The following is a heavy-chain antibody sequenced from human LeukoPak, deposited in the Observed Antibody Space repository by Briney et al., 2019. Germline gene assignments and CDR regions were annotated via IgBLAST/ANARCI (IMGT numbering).Heavy chain of an antibody. J-gene: IGHJ3*02. V-gene: IGHV3-7*01. D-gene: IGHD3-22*01. CDR3: ARDVPYYYESSGYYSLGFDI. Sequence: GGSLRLSCAASGFTFSSHWMSWVRQAPRKGLEWLANIKEDGSEKYYVDSVKGRFTISRDNAKNSLYLQMNSLRAEDTAVYYCARDVPYYYESSGYYSLGFDIWGQGTMVTVSS. CDR1: GFTFSSHW. CDR2: IKEDGSEK.